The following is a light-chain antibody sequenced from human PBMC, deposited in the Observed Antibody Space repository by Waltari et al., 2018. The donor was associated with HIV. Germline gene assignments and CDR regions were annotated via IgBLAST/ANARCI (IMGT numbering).Light chain of an antibody. V-gene: IGLV2-14*03. CDR1: GAEVDAYNY. CDR3: SSYTTFNTII. J-gene: IGLJ2*01. Sequence: QSALTPPASVSGSPGQSITISCARTGAEVDAYNYVAWYQKLPDTVPKLIIYDVASRPSGVSDRFSASKSGNTASLTISGLQAEDACDYYCSSYTTFNTIIVGGGTKLTVL. CDR2: DVA.